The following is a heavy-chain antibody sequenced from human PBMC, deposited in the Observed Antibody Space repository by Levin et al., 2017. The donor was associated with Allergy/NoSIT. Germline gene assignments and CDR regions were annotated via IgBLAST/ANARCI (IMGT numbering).Heavy chain of an antibody. CDR3: ARDGRYSYGTGHGAFDI. Sequence: GESLKISCAASGFTFSSYGMHWVRQAPGKGLEWVAVIWYDGSNKYYTDSVKGRFTISRDNSKNTLYLQMNSLRAEDTAVYYCARDGRYSYGTGHGAFDIWGQGTMVTVSS. J-gene: IGHJ3*02. CDR1: GFTFSSYG. CDR2: IWYDGSNK. D-gene: IGHD5-18*01. V-gene: IGHV3-33*01.